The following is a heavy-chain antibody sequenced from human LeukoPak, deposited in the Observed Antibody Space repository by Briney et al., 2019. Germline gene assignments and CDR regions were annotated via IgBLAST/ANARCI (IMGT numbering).Heavy chain of an antibody. CDR1: GYTFTGYY. D-gene: IGHD6-13*01. Sequence: ASVKVSCKASGYTFTGYYMHWLRQAPGQGLEWMGRINPNSGDTKYVQKFQGRVNMTRDTSITIAYMEVSSLRSDDTALYYCARGANSWYGYFQHGGKGPRVPAS. CDR3: ARGANSWYGYFQH. CDR2: INPNSGDT. J-gene: IGHJ1*01. V-gene: IGHV1-2*06.